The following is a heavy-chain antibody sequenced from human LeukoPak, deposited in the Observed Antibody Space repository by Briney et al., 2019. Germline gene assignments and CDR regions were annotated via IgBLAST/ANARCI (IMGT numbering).Heavy chain of an antibody. CDR1: GFTFNNYW. V-gene: IGHV3-74*01. Sequence: GGSLRLSCAASGFTFNNYWIHWVRQVPGKGQVWVSRINNDGSSASYVDSVKGRFTISRDKSNNTLSLQMNSLTAEDTAVYYCAKGDKLRTVGGTFDFWGQGTLVTVAS. CDR3: AKGDKLRTVGGTFDF. J-gene: IGHJ4*02. D-gene: IGHD6-19*01. CDR2: INNDGSSA.